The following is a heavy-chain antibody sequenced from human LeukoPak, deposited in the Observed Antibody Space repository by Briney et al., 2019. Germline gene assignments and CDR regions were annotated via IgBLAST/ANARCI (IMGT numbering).Heavy chain of an antibody. J-gene: IGHJ3*02. CDR1: GFTFISSD. Sequence: PGGSLRLSCAASGFTFISSDMNWVRQAPGTGLEWVASISSNSRNTHYADSLKGRFTISRDNAKNSLYLQMNSLRAEDTAVYYCARILSSSHAFDIWGQGTMVTVSS. CDR3: ARILSSSHAFDI. CDR2: ISSNSRNT. D-gene: IGHD6-13*01. V-gene: IGHV3-21*01.